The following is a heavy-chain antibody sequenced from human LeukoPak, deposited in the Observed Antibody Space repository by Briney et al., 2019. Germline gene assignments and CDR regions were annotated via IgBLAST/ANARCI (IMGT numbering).Heavy chain of an antibody. CDR1: GYTFTSYD. Sequence: ASVKVSCKASGYTFTSYDINWVRQATGQGLEWMGIINPSGGSTSYAQKFQGRVTMTRDTSTSTVYMELSSLRSEDTAVYYCARERTKYQLLYYYYGMDVWGQGTTVTVSS. V-gene: IGHV1-46*01. CDR2: INPSGGST. J-gene: IGHJ6*02. CDR3: ARERTKYQLLYYYYGMDV. D-gene: IGHD2-2*01.